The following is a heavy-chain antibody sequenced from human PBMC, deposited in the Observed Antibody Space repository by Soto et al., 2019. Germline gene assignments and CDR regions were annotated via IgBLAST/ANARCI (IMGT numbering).Heavy chain of an antibody. CDR3: ARDVQLQSFDY. CDR2: INNDGSRT. D-gene: IGHD5-18*01. CDR1: GFTFRSYW. Sequence: PGGSLRLSCAASGFTFRSYWMHWVRQAPGKGLVWVARINNDGSRTSYADSVKGRFTASRDNAKNTLYLQMNSLRAEDTAVYYCARDVQLQSFDYWGPGTLVTVSS. J-gene: IGHJ4*02. V-gene: IGHV3-74*01.